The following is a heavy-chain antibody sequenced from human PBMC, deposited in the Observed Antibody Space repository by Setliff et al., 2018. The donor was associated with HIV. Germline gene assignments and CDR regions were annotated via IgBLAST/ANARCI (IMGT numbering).Heavy chain of an antibody. CDR2: IYYSGST. J-gene: IGHJ4*02. CDR3: ARSPSYRSSWEYYFDY. CDR1: GGSISSGGYY. V-gene: IGHV4-31*03. Sequence: SETLSLTCTVSGGSISSGGYYWSWIRQHPGKGLEWIGHIYYSGSTYYNPSLKSRVTISLDTSKNRFSLKLSSVTAADAAVYYCARSPSYRSSWEYYFDYWGQGILVTVSS. D-gene: IGHD6-13*01.